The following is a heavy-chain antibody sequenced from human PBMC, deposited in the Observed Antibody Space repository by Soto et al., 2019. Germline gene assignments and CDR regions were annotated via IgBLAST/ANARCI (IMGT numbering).Heavy chain of an antibody. CDR1: GFTFSSYA. D-gene: IGHD6-6*01. CDR3: VKDGRIAARSEFYYCYGMDV. Sequence: GGSLRLSCSASGFTFSSYAMHWVRQAPGKGLEYVSAISSNGGSTYYADSVKGRFTISRDNSKNTLYLQMSSLRAEDTAVYYCVKDGRIAARSEFYYCYGMDVWGQGTTVTVSS. J-gene: IGHJ6*02. CDR2: ISSNGGST. V-gene: IGHV3-64D*06.